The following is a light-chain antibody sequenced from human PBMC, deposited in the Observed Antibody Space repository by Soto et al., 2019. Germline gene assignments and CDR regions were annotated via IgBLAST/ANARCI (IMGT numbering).Light chain of an antibody. J-gene: IGKJ4*01. V-gene: IGKV3-11*01. CDR3: QPCSSWPPLT. Sequence: EIVLTQSPATLSLSPGERATLSCRASQSVSSYLAWYQQKPGQAPRLLIYDASNRATGIPARFSGSGSGTDFTLTISSLEPEDFAVYYCQPCSSWPPLTFGGGTKVEIK. CDR1: QSVSSY. CDR2: DAS.